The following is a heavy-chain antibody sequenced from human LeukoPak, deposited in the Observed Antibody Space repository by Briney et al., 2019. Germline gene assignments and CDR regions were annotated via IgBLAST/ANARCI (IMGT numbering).Heavy chain of an antibody. CDR2: INHSGST. CDR3: AIASYDFWSGYPTRFDY. D-gene: IGHD3-3*01. Sequence: SETLSLTCAVYGGSFSGYYWSWIRQPPGKGLEWIGEINHSGSTNYNPSLKSRVTISVDTSKNQFSLKLSSVTAADTAVYYCAIASYDFWSGYPTRFDYWGQGTLVTVSS. V-gene: IGHV4-34*01. CDR1: GGSFSGYY. J-gene: IGHJ4*02.